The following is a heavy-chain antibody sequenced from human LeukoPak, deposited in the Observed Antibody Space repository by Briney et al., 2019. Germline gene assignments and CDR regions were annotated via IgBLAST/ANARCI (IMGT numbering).Heavy chain of an antibody. J-gene: IGHJ5*02. CDR3: ARVAVVPAIWFDP. CDR2: IYYSEST. Sequence: TSETLSLTCTVSGGSISSYYWSWIRQPPGKGLEWIGYIYYSESTNYNPSLKSRVTISVDTSKNQFSLKLSSVTAADTAVYYCARVAVVPAIWFDPWAQGTLVTVSS. D-gene: IGHD2-2*01. CDR1: GGSISSYY. V-gene: IGHV4-59*01.